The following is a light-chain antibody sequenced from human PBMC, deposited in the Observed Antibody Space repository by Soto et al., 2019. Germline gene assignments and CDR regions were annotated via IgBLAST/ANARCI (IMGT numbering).Light chain of an antibody. CDR2: VAS. J-gene: IGKJ4*01. V-gene: IGKV1-27*01. CDR3: QNYTSPPLT. CDR1: QGISNY. Sequence: DIQMTQSPSSLSASVGDRVPITCRASQGISNYLACYQQKQGAFPKLLIYVASTLQSGVPSRFSGRGSGTDFTVNISTLQPEDVNTYYCQNYTSPPLTFGGGTQVEIE.